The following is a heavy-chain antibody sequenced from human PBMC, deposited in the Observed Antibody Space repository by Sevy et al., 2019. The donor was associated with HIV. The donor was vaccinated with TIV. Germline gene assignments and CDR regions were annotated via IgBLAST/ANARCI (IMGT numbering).Heavy chain of an antibody. CDR2: IKSESDGGTR. V-gene: IGHV3-15*01. CDR1: GFTFIDSW. CDR3: TTGPFDF. J-gene: IGHJ4*02. Sequence: GESLKISCAASGFTFIDSWMNWVRQGPGKGLEWVARIKSESDGGTRDYAAPVQGRFTISRDDSKKVMWLQMDSLKIEDTGVYYCTTGPFDFWGQGTLVTVSS.